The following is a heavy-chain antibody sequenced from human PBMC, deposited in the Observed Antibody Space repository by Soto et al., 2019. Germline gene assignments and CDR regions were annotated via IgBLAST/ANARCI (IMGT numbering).Heavy chain of an antibody. D-gene: IGHD2-21*02. CDR1: GYTFTSYG. Sequence: GASVKVSCKASGYTFTSYGISWVRQAPGQGLEWMGWISAYNGNTNYAQKLQGRVTMTTDTSTSTAYMELRSLRSDDTAVYYCARDPKPYCGGDCHPLADYWGQGTLVTVSS. J-gene: IGHJ4*02. CDR2: ISAYNGNT. CDR3: ARDPKPYCGGDCHPLADY. V-gene: IGHV1-18*01.